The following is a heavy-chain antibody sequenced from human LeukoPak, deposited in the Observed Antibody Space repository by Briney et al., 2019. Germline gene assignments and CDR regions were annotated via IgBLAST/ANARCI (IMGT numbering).Heavy chain of an antibody. V-gene: IGHV3-9*01. CDR3: AKDFDY. CDR1: GFTFDDYA. J-gene: IGHJ4*02. Sequence: GGSLRLSCAASGFTFDDYAMHWVRQAPGKGLEWVSGISWNSGTIGYADSVKRRFTISRDNAKNSLYLQMNSLRAEDTALYYCAKDFDYWGQGTLVTVSS. CDR2: ISWNSGTI.